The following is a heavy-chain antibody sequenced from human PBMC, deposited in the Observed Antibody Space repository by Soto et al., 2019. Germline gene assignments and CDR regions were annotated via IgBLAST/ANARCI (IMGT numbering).Heavy chain of an antibody. D-gene: IGHD3-16*01. CDR2: ISWSSGII. CDR1: GFTFDDYA. Sequence: EVQLVESGGDLVQPGRSLRLSCGASGFTFDDYAMHWVRQAPGKGLEWVSGISWSSGIIGYADSVKGRFTISRDNAKNSLYLEMNSLRGEDTALYYCTKGAPTWRGGLDYWGQGTLVTVSS. CDR3: TKGAPTWRGGLDY. J-gene: IGHJ4*02. V-gene: IGHV3-9*01.